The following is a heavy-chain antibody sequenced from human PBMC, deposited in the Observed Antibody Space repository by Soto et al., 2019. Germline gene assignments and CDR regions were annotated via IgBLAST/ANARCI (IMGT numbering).Heavy chain of an antibody. CDR1: NGSISSGGYS. V-gene: IGHV4-30-2*01. D-gene: IGHD3-16*01. CDR3: AREPTGPAPSWGV. J-gene: IGHJ6*02. Sequence: SETLSLTCTVSNGSISSGGYSWSWIRQTPGKGLEWIGYIYPTGKTYYNPSLKNRATLSIDTSQNQFSLQLTSVTAADTAVYYCAREPTGPAPSWGVWGHGGTVTVSS. CDR2: IYPTGKT.